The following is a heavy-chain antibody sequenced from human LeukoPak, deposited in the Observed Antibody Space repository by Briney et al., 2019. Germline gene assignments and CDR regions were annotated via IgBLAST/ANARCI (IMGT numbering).Heavy chain of an antibody. CDR1: GGTFSSYA. J-gene: IGHJ5*02. CDR2: IIPIFGTA. Sequence: SVKVSFTASGGTFSSYAISWVRQAPGQGLEWMGGIIPIFGTANYAQKFQGRVTITADKSTSTAYMELSSLRSEDTAVYYCARYSGYDYLRWFDPWGQGTLVTVSS. CDR3: ARYSGYDYLRWFDP. D-gene: IGHD5-12*01. V-gene: IGHV1-69*06.